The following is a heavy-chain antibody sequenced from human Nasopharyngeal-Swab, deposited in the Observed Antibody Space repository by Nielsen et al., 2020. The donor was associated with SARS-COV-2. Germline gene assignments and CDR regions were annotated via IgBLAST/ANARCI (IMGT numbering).Heavy chain of an antibody. D-gene: IGHD7-27*01. Sequence: SETLSLTCTVSGGSISSGDYYWSWIRQPPGKGLEWIGYIYYSGSTYYNPSLKSRVTISVDTSKNQFSLKLSSVTAADTAVYYCARGGLTGDQMYDYWGQGTLVTVSS. CDR3: ARGGLTGDQMYDY. CDR2: IYYSGST. V-gene: IGHV4-30-4*01. CDR1: GGSISSGDYY. J-gene: IGHJ4*02.